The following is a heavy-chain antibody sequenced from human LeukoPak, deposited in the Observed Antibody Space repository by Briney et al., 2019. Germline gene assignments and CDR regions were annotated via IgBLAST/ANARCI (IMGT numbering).Heavy chain of an antibody. D-gene: IGHD3-22*01. J-gene: IGHJ3*02. Sequence: ASVKVSCKASGYTFTGYYMHWVRLAPGQGLEWMGWINPNSGDTNYAQKFQGRVTMTRDTSISTAYMELSRLRSDDTAVYYCAKDNYYDSSGYWSPPNAFDIWGQGTMVTVSS. CDR2: INPNSGDT. CDR3: AKDNYYDSSGYWSPPNAFDI. CDR1: GYTFTGYY. V-gene: IGHV1-2*02.